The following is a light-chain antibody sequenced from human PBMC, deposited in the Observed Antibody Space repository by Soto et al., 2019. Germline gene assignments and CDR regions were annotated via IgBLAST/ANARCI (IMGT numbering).Light chain of an antibody. CDR3: QQYNSYSPTWT. CDR1: QSVSTW. J-gene: IGKJ1*01. Sequence: DIQMTQSPSTLSASVGDRVTISCRASQSVSTWLAWYQQKPGKAPQLVIYKASSLERGVPSRFSGSGSGTDFTLTISSLQPDDFATYYCQQYNSYSPTWTFGQGTKVDIK. V-gene: IGKV1-5*03. CDR2: KAS.